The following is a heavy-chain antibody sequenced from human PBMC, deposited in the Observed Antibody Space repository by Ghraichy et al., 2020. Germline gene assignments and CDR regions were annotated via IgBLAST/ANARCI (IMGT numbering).Heavy chain of an antibody. Sequence: GESLNISCVGSGFTFGSYSMNWVRQSPGKGLEWISYITTSGRTIFYADAVKGRFTISRDNAQKSLYLQMKSLREEDTAVYYCARGSGVVRFYYYAGMDVWGQGTTVTVSS. CDR3: ARGSGVVRFYYYAGMDV. J-gene: IGHJ6*02. CDR2: ITTSGRTI. CDR1: GFTFGSYS. D-gene: IGHD2-21*01. V-gene: IGHV3-48*02.